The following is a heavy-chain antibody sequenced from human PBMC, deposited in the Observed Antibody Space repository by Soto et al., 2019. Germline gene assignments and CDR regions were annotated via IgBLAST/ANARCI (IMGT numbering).Heavy chain of an antibody. CDR2: ISSKNGNT. V-gene: IGHV1-18*01. CDR1: GYTFSDYG. J-gene: IGHJ4*02. Sequence: QVQLVQSGADVKKPGASVKVSCKASGYTFSDYGVSWVRQAPGQGLEWMGWISSKNGNTNFAQKFRGRVTMTTDPSTSTFYMELRSLRPDDTAVYYCAREPRETPPDYWGQGTLVTVSS. CDR3: AREPRETPPDY.